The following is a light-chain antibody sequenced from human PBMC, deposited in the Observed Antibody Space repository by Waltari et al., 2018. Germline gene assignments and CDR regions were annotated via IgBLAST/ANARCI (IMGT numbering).Light chain of an antibody. V-gene: IGLV2-14*01. CDR3: SSHTSTVPHV. CDR2: EVS. J-gene: IGLJ1*01. CDR1: SNDVGGYGY. Sequence: QSGLAQPASASGSPGQSITISCTGTSNDVGGYGYVSWYQQYPGKAPKLIIYEVSYRPAGISTRFSGSKSGNTASLTISGLQADDEADYYCSSHTSTVPHVFGTGTRVTVV.